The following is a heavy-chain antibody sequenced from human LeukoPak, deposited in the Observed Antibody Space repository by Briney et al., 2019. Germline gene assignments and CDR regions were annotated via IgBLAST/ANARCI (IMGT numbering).Heavy chain of an antibody. CDR2: ISGSGAST. CDR1: GLPLRSYA. V-gene: IGHV3-23*01. D-gene: IGHD4-23*01. J-gene: IGHJ3*02. Sequence: PGGSLRLSCAASGLPLRSYAMNWVRQAPGKGLEWVPTISGSGASTKYADSVKGRFTISRDNSKNTLYLKMNSLRADDTAVYYCAKSLNTVVTTDAFDIWGQGTMVTVSS. CDR3: AKSLNTVVTTDAFDI.